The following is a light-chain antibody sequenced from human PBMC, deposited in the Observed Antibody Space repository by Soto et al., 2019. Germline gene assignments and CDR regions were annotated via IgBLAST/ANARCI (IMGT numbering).Light chain of an antibody. CDR3: QQRDNGLT. V-gene: IGKV3-11*01. J-gene: IGKJ4*01. CDR1: QSVDRY. Sequence: EIVLTQSPATLSLSPGERATLSCRASQSVDRYLAWYQQKPGQAPRLLIFDASNRATGIPARFSGSGSGTDFTLTISSLESEYFAVYYCQQRDNGLTFGGGTKVEMK. CDR2: DAS.